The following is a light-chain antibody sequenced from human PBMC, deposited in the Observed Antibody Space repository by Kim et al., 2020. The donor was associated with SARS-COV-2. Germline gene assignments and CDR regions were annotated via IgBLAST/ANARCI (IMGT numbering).Light chain of an antibody. Sequence: VAFGQTVRITCQGDSLRSYYASWYQQKPGQAPVLVIYGKNNRPSGIPDRFSGSSSGNTASLTITGAQAEDEADYYCNSRDSSGPVVFGGGTQLTVL. CDR3: NSRDSSGPVV. CDR1: SLRSYY. V-gene: IGLV3-19*01. J-gene: IGLJ2*01. CDR2: GKN.